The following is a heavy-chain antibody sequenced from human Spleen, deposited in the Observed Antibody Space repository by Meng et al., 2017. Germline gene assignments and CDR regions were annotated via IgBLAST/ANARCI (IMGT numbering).Heavy chain of an antibody. J-gene: IGHJ5*02. CDR1: GYTFTDYY. D-gene: IGHD4-11*01. Sequence: QVQVVQSGAEVKKPGASVKVSCKASGYTFTDYYMLWVRQAPGEGLEWMGQINPNSGGTNYAQKFQGRVTMTRDTSINTVYMELISLRSDDTAVYYCARDLEDYPEPNWFDPWGQGTLVTVSS. V-gene: IGHV1-2*06. CDR2: INPNSGGT. CDR3: ARDLEDYPEPNWFDP.